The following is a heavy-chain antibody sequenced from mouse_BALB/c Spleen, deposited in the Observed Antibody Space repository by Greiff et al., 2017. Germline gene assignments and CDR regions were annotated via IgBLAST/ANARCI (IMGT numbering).Heavy chain of an antibody. D-gene: IGHD1-1*01. V-gene: IGHV5-6-5*01. CDR2: ISSGGST. J-gene: IGHJ4*01. Sequence: EVKVVESGGGLVKPGGSLKLSCAASGFTFSSYAMSWVRQTPEKRLEWVASISSGGSTYYPDSVKGRFTISRDNARNILYLQMSSLRSEDTAMYYCARGNYGSSYYYAMDYWGQGTSVTVSS. CDR3: ARGNYGSSYYYAMDY. CDR1: GFTFSSYA.